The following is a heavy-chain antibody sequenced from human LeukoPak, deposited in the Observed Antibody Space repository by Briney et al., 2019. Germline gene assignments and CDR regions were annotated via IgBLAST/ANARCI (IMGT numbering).Heavy chain of an antibody. V-gene: IGHV3-9*01. CDR1: GFTFDDYA. J-gene: IGHJ4*02. D-gene: IGHD6-13*01. Sequence: PGRSLRLSCAASGFTFDDYAMHWVRQAPGKGLEWVSGISWNSGSIGYADSVKGRFTISRDNAKNSLYLQMNSLRAEDTALYYCAKEAPGSAFDYWGQGTLVTVSS. CDR3: AKEAPGSAFDY. CDR2: ISWNSGSI.